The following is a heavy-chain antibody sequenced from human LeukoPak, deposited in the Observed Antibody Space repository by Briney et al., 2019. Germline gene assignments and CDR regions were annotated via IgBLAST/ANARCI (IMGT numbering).Heavy chain of an antibody. CDR1: GGSISTYH. D-gene: IGHD6-19*01. Sequence: SETLSLTCTVSGGSISTYHWSWIRQPPGKGLEWIGYIYYSGSTDYNPSLKSRVTISVDTSKNQFSLKLSSVTAADTAVYYCARDGVAGTDWGQGTLVTVSS. CDR3: ARDGVAGTD. CDR2: IYYSGST. V-gene: IGHV4-59*01. J-gene: IGHJ4*02.